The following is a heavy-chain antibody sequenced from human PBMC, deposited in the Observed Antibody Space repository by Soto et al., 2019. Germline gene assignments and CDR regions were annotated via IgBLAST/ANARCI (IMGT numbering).Heavy chain of an antibody. V-gene: IGHV3-74*01. CDR2: INSDGTTT. CDR1: GFTFSTSW. CDR3: ATADQFRFDY. Sequence: EVQLVESGGGLVQPGGSLRLSCAASGFTFSTSWIHWVRQAPGEGLLWVSRINSDGTTTDYADSVKGRFTISRDNAKNTLYLQMSSLRAEDTAVYYCATADQFRFDYWGQGTLVTVSS. J-gene: IGHJ4*02. D-gene: IGHD2-2*01.